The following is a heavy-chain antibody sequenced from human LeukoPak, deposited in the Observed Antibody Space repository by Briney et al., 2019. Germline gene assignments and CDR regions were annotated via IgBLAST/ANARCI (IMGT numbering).Heavy chain of an antibody. CDR1: GYTFTGYY. V-gene: IGHV1-2*06. D-gene: IGHD5-12*01. CDR2: INPNSGGT. CDR3: ARGGGRSGYMFDY. J-gene: IGHJ4*02. Sequence: GASVXVSCKASGYTFTGYYMHWVRQAPGQGLEWMGRINPNSGGTNYAQKFQGRVTMTRDTSISTAYMELSRLRSDDTAVYYCARGGGRSGYMFDYWGQGTLVTVSS.